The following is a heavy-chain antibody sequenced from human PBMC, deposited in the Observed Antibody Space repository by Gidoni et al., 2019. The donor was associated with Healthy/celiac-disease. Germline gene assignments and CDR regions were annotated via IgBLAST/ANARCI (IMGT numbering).Heavy chain of an antibody. CDR1: GFTFGNAW. CDR2: IKSKTDGGTT. V-gene: IGHV3-15*01. Sequence: EVQLVESGGGLVKPGGSIRLTCAASGFTFGNAWIGGVRQAPGKGLEWGGRIKSKTDGGTTDYAAPVKGRFTISRDDSKNTLYLQMNSLKTEDTAVYYCTTVLSGSYLYFDYWGQGTLVTVSS. J-gene: IGHJ4*02. D-gene: IGHD1-26*01. CDR3: TTVLSGSYLYFDY.